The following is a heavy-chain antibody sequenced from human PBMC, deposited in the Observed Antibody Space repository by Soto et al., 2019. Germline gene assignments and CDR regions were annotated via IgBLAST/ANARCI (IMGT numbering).Heavy chain of an antibody. D-gene: IGHD2-2*01. CDR2: IYYSGST. CDR3: GRQPGHCGSTTCFGYYSVDV. Sequence: QLQLQESGPRLVKPSETLSLTCSVSGGSISSSSYSWGWIRQPPGKGLEWIGTIYYSGSTHYNPSLEVGVAISADTPNNQLSLRLSSVTAADTAVYYCGRQPGHCGSTTCFGYYSVDVWGQGTTVTVS. CDR1: GGSISSSSYS. J-gene: IGHJ6*02. V-gene: IGHV4-39*01.